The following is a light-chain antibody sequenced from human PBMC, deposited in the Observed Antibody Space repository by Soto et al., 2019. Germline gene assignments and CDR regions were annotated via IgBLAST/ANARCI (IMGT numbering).Light chain of an antibody. J-gene: IGLJ1*01. CDR3: TSFSSSTSLYV. CDR2: QVT. CDR1: TRDSAGYNY. V-gene: IGLV2-14*01. Sequence: SVLTQPASVSGSLGQSITISCTGTTRDSAGYNYISWYQQLPGKAPKLMIYQVTIRPSGISNRFSGSKSGNTASLTISGLQAEDEADYYCTSFSSSTSLYVFGTGTKVTV.